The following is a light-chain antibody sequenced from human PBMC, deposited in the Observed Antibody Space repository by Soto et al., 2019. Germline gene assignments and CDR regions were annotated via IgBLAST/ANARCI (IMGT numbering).Light chain of an antibody. V-gene: IGKV3-20*01. CDR3: QQFGDSQFT. Sequence: EIVLTQSPGTLSLSPGERGTLSCRASQSVSSSYLAWFQQRPGQAPRLLIYSASSRATGIPDRFSGSWSGRDFTLTISRLEPEDSAVYYCQQFGDSQFTFGPGNKVDIK. CDR2: SAS. CDR1: QSVSSSY. J-gene: IGKJ3*01.